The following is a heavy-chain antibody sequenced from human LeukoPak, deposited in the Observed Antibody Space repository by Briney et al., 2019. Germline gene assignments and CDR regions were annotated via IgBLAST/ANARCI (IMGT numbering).Heavy chain of an antibody. J-gene: IGHJ5*02. CDR3: AKFPPDYDYVWGTASFDP. V-gene: IGHV3-23*01. CDR2: ISGSGGST. D-gene: IGHD3-16*01. Sequence: GGSLRLSCAASGFTFSSYAMSWVRQAPGKGLEWVSAISGSGGSTYYADSVEGRFTISRDNSKNTLYLQMNSLRAEDTAVYYCAKFPPDYDYVWGTASFDPWGQGTLVTVSS. CDR1: GFTFSSYA.